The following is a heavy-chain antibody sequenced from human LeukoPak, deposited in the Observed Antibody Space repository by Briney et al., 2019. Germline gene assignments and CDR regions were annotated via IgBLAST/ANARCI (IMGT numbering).Heavy chain of an antibody. CDR1: GFTFRRYW. CDR2: IKQDGREK. J-gene: IGHJ4*02. D-gene: IGHD5-12*01. V-gene: IGHV3-7*03. Sequence: GGSLRLSCAASGFTFRRYWMSWGRQAPGKGREGVANIKQDGREKYYVDSVKGRFTISRDNAKNSLYLQINSLRAEDTAVYYCARVEDSGYDFFDYWGQGTLVTVSS. CDR3: ARVEDSGYDFFDY.